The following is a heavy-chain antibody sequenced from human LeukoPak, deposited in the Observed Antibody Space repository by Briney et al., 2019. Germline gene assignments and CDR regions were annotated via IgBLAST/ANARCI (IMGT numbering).Heavy chain of an antibody. D-gene: IGHD3-3*01. V-gene: IGHV1-46*01. J-gene: IGHJ6*02. CDR1: GYIFTSFY. CDR2: INPSGGDT. CDR3: ARVVPYDFWSGYYMAHYYYGMDV. Sequence: ASVKVSCKASGYIFTSFYMHWVRQAPGQGLEWMGIINPSGGDTGYAQKFQGRVTMTRNTSISTAYMELSSLRSEDTAVYYCARVVPYDFWSGYYMAHYYYGMDVWGQGTTVTVSS.